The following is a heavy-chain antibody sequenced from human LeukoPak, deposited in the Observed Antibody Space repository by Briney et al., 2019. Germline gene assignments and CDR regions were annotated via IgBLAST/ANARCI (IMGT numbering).Heavy chain of an antibody. CDR1: GGSISPYY. CDR3: ARTSRHYFGSGTTLTTWPADMDV. D-gene: IGHD3-10*01. J-gene: IGHJ6*02. Sequence: SETLSLTCTASGGSISPYYMTWIRQPPGKGLEWICDVYYSGTTTYNPSLHSRLAISVDTSKIQISLNLGFVTAADTAVYYCARTSRHYFGSGTTLTTWPADMDVWGQGTTVTFSS. CDR2: VYYSGTT. V-gene: IGHV4-59*01.